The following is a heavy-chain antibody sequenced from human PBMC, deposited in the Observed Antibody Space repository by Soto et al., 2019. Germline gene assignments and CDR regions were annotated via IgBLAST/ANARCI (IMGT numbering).Heavy chain of an antibody. J-gene: IGHJ4*02. D-gene: IGHD1-26*01. V-gene: IGHV3-23*01. CDR3: ARKERNSGSYYDY. Sequence: GGSLRLSCAASGFTFSSYAMSWVRQAPGKGLEWVSAISGSGGSTYYADSVKGRFTISRDNSKNTLYLQMNSLRAEDTAVYYCARKERNSGSYYDYWGQGTLVTVSS. CDR2: ISGSGGST. CDR1: GFTFSSYA.